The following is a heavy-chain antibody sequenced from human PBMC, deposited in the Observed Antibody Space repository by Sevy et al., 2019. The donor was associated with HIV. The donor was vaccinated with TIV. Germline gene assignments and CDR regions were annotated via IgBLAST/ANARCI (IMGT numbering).Heavy chain of an antibody. CDR1: GFTFSSYE. Sequence: GGSLRLSCAASGFTFSSYEMNWVRQAPGKGLEWVSYISSSGSTIYYADSVKGRFTISRDNAKNSLYLQMNSLRAEDTAVYYCARDFEQCLVDYWGQGTLVTVSA. D-gene: IGHD6-19*01. CDR3: ARDFEQCLVDY. J-gene: IGHJ4*02. V-gene: IGHV3-48*03. CDR2: ISSSGSTI.